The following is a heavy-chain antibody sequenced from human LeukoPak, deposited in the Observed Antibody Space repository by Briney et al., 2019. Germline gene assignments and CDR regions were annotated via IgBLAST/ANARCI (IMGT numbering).Heavy chain of an antibody. D-gene: IGHD6-19*01. CDR2: IIPIFGTA. CDR1: GGTFSSYA. Sequence: GASVKVSCKASGGTFSSYAISWVRQAPGQGLEWMGGIIPIFGTANYAQKFQGGVTITADKSTSTAYMELSSLRSEDTAVYYCARVVVVAGRFDPWGQGTLVTVSS. V-gene: IGHV1-69*06. CDR3: ARVVVVAGRFDP. J-gene: IGHJ5*02.